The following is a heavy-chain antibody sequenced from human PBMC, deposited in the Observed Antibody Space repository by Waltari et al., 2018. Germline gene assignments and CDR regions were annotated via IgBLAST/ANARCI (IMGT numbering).Heavy chain of an antibody. Sequence: EVQLLESGGGLVQPGGSLRLSCAASGFTFSSYAMSWVPQAPGKGLEWVSAISGSGGSTYYADSVKCRFTISRDNSKNTLYLQMNSLRAEDTAVYYCAKDRDGGQWPDYWGQGTLVTVSS. J-gene: IGHJ4*02. D-gene: IGHD6-19*01. CDR2: ISGSGGST. CDR1: GFTFSSYA. CDR3: AKDRDGGQWPDY. V-gene: IGHV3-23*01.